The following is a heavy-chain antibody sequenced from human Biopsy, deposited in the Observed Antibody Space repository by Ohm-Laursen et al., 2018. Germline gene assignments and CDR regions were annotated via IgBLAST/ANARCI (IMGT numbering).Heavy chain of an antibody. J-gene: IGHJ1*01. CDR3: ATKLTGYFHH. D-gene: IGHD3-9*01. CDR1: GGTFSNHG. Sequence: SSVKVSCNAPGGTFSNHGVNWVRQAPGQGLEWLGGNIPILGTGNYAQKFQDRVTVAADTSTSTATMELRSLRSDDTAVYYCATKLTGYFHHWGQGTLVIVSS. V-gene: IGHV1-69*06. CDR2: NIPILGTG.